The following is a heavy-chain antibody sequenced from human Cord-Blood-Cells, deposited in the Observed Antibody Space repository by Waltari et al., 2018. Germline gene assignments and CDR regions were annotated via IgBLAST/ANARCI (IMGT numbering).Heavy chain of an antibody. CDR3: ARSLTALTDAFDI. V-gene: IGHV1-69*01. D-gene: IGHD3-3*02. Sequence: LEWMGGIIPIFGTANYAQKFQGRVTITADESTSTAYMELSSLRSEDTAVYYCARSLTALTDAFDIWGQRTMVTVSS. J-gene: IGHJ3*02. CDR2: IIPIFGTA.